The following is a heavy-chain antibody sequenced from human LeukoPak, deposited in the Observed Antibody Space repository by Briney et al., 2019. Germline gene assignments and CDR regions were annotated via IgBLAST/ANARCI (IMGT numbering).Heavy chain of an antibody. CDR3: ARDGGNYYGSGSYYV. J-gene: IGHJ4*02. V-gene: IGHV1-69*01. Sequence: ASVKVSCKASGGTFSSYAISWVRQAPGQGLEWMGGIIPIFGTANYAQKFQSRVTITADESTSTAYMELSSLRSEDTAVYYCARDGGNYYGSGSYYVWGQGTLVTVSS. D-gene: IGHD3-10*01. CDR1: GGTFSSYA. CDR2: IIPIFGTA.